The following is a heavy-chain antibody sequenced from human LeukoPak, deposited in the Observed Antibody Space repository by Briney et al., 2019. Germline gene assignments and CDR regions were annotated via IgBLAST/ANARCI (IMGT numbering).Heavy chain of an antibody. J-gene: IGHJ4*02. Sequence: GGSLRLSCAAPGFTFSSYEMNWVRQAPGKGLEWVSYISSSGSTTYYADSVKGRFAISRDNAKNSLYLQMSSLRAEDTAVYYCARYNWNYFDYWGQGTLVTVSS. CDR2: ISSSGSTT. V-gene: IGHV3-48*03. D-gene: IGHD1-20*01. CDR3: ARYNWNYFDY. CDR1: GFTFSSYE.